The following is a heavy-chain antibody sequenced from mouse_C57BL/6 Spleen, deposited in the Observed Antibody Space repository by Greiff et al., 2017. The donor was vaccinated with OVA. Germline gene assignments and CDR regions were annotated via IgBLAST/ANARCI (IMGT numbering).Heavy chain of an antibody. CDR3: ARRANWDEGYAMDY. Sequence: EVQLVESGGGLVKPGGSLKLSCAASGFTFSDYGMHWVRQAPEKGLEWVAYISSGSSTIYYADTVKGRFTISRDNAKNTLFLQMTSLRSEDTAMYYCARRANWDEGYAMDYWGQGTSVTVSS. V-gene: IGHV5-17*01. D-gene: IGHD4-1*01. CDR2: ISSGSSTI. CDR1: GFTFSDYG. J-gene: IGHJ4*01.